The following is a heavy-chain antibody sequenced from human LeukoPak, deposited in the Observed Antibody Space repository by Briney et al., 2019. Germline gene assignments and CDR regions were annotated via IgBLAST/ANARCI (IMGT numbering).Heavy chain of an antibody. J-gene: IGHJ3*02. CDR2: VSYSGST. D-gene: IGHD1-26*01. V-gene: IGHV4-39*01. Sequence: SETLSLTCTVSGDSISSSSSYWGWIRQPPGKGLEWIGTVSYSGSTYYNPSLKSRVIVSVDTSKNQFSLKVRSVTAADTAVYYCARLTWEVLLAPLDIWGQGAMVTVSS. CDR3: ARLTWEVLLAPLDI. CDR1: GDSISSSSSY.